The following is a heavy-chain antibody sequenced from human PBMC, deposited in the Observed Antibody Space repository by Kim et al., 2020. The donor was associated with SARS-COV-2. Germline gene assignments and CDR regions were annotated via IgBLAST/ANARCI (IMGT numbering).Heavy chain of an antibody. CDR3: GREIGTHVDTNYNFWVGYIDS. CDR1: GYPFTRNY. CDR2: INPSDDRT. Sequence: ASVKVSCKSSGYPFTRNYIHWVREAPGQGLEWMGMINPSDDRTSLARQFQGRVTVTSDTSTSTVYMELSSLRSEDTAVYFCGREIGTHVDTNYNFWVGYIDSWGQGTLVTVSS. V-gene: IGHV1-46*01. D-gene: IGHD3-3*01. J-gene: IGHJ4*02.